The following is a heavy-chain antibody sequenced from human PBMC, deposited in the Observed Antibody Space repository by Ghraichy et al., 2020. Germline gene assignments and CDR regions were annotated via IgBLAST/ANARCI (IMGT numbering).Heavy chain of an antibody. D-gene: IGHD3-3*01. CDR2: INPSGGST. Sequence: ASVKVSCKASGYTFTSYYMHCVRQAPGQGLERMGIINPSGGSTSYAQKFQGRVTMTRDTSTSTVYMELSSLRSEDTAVYYCARDYSSPASPYYDFWSGYYGPSARGAFDIWCQGTMVTVSS. V-gene: IGHV1-46*01. CDR1: GYTFTSYY. CDR3: ARDYSSPASPYYDFWSGYYGPSARGAFDI. J-gene: IGHJ3*02.